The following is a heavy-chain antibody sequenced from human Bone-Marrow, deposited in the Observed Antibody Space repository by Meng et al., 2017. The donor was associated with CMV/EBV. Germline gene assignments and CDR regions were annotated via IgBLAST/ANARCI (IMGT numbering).Heavy chain of an antibody. CDR1: GFSFSDAW. J-gene: IGHJ4*02. V-gene: IGHV3-15*01. CDR3: TRVARRFTIFYPY. Sequence: GGSLRLSCAASGFSFSDAWMSWVRQAPGKGLEWVGRIKRKTDGGTTEYPALVKGRFTISRDDSKHAVFLQMNSLKTEDTAVYYCTRVARRFTIFYPYWGQGTLVTVSS. D-gene: IGHD3-9*01. CDR2: IKRKTDGGTT.